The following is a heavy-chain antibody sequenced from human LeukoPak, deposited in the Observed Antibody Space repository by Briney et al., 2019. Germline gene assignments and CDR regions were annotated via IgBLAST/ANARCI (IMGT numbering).Heavy chain of an antibody. J-gene: IGHJ6*04. V-gene: IGHV1-69*01. Sequence: GASVKVSCKASGGTFSIYAISWERQAPGQGLEWMGGIIPIFGTANYAQKFQGRVTITADESTSTAYMELSSLRSEDTAVYYCARAITMVRGVIGEDYYYGMDVWGKGTTVTVSS. CDR2: IIPIFGTA. D-gene: IGHD3-10*01. CDR1: GGTFSIYA. CDR3: ARAITMVRGVIGEDYYYGMDV.